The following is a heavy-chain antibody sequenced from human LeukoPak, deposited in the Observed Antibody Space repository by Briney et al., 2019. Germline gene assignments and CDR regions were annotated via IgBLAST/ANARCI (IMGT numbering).Heavy chain of an antibody. CDR2: VGATGDT. CDR3: ARLNSGWGIPDY. D-gene: IGHD6-25*01. V-gene: IGHV3-13*01. J-gene: IGHJ4*02. Sequence: XWVSGVGATGDTSYPDSVKGGFTISRDNAKNSLYLQMNSLRVGDTAIYYCARLNSGWGIPDYWGQGILVAVSS.